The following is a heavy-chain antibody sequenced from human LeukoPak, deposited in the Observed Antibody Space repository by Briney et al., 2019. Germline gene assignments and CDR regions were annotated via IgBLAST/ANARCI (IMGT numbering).Heavy chain of an antibody. D-gene: IGHD3-9*01. J-gene: IGHJ4*02. CDR1: GFTFDDYA. Sequence: GGSLRLSCAASGFTFDDYAMHWFRQPPGKGLGWSSGISWNSGSIGYADSVKGRFTISRDNAKNSLYLQMNSLRAEDTALYYCAKSISADILTGYIDYWGQGTLVTVSS. CDR2: ISWNSGSI. V-gene: IGHV3-9*01. CDR3: AKSISADILTGYIDY.